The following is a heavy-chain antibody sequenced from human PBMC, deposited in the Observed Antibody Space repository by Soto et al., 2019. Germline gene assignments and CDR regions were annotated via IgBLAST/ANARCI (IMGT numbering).Heavy chain of an antibody. D-gene: IGHD2-15*01. CDR2: ISAYNGNT. CDR3: AIYCSGGSCYSAPFYYYGMDA. J-gene: IGHJ6*02. CDR1: GYTFTSYG. V-gene: IGHV1-18*01. Sequence: ASVKVSCKASGYTFTSYGISWVRQAPGQGLEWMGWISAYNGNTNYAQKLQGRVTMTTDTSTSTAYMELRSLRSDDTAVYYCAIYCSGGSCYSAPFYYYGMDAWGQGTTVTVSS.